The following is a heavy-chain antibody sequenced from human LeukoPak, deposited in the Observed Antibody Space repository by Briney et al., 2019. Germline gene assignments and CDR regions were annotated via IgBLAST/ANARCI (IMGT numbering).Heavy chain of an antibody. CDR3: ARSIYHYYDSSAYPQFDY. CDR2: I. D-gene: IGHD3-22*01. Sequence: PGGSLRLSCAASGFTFSNYNMNWVRQTPGKGLEWVSSIYYADSLKGRFTISRDNAKNSLYLQMNSLRAEDTAVYYCARSIYHYYDSSAYPQFDYWGQGTLVTVSS. CDR1: GFTFSNYN. J-gene: IGHJ4*02. V-gene: IGHV3-69-1*01.